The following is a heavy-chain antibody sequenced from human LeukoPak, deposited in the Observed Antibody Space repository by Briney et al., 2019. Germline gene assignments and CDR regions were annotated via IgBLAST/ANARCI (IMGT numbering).Heavy chain of an antibody. CDR1: GYTFTSYD. CDR3: ARDHAVSGCGIDY. J-gene: IGHJ4*02. Sequence: ASVKVSCKASGYTFTSYDINWVRQATGQGLEWMGWMNPNSGNTGYAQKFQGRVTMTRDTSISTAYMELSRLRSDDTAVYYCARDHAVSGCGIDYWGQGTLVTVSS. D-gene: IGHD2-15*01. V-gene: IGHV1-8*01. CDR2: MNPNSGNT.